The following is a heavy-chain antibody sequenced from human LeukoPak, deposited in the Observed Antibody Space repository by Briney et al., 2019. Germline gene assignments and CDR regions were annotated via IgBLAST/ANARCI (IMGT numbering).Heavy chain of an antibody. CDR3: ARLYCSSTSGPFDY. Sequence: TGGSLRLSCAASGFTFSDYYVSWIRQAPGKGLEWLSHISRSSSYTSYADSVKGRFTISRDNAKNSLYLQMNSLRAEDTAVYYCARLYCSSTSGPFDYWGQGTLVTVSS. J-gene: IGHJ4*02. D-gene: IGHD2-2*01. CDR1: GFTFSDYY. V-gene: IGHV3-11*06. CDR2: ISRSSSYT.